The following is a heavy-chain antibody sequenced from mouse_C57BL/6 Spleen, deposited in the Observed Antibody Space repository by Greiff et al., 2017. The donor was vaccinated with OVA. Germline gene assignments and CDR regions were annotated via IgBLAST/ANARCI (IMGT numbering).Heavy chain of an antibody. CDR3: AREPTLSYYGSSYWYFDV. CDR2: INPSNGGT. V-gene: IGHV1-53*01. CDR1: GYTFTSYW. Sequence: QVHVKQPGTELVKPGASVKLSCKASGYTFTSYWMHWVKQRPGQGLEWIGNINPSNGGTNYNEKFKSKATLTVDKSSSTAYMQLSSLTSEDSAVYYCAREPTLSYYGSSYWYFDVWGTGTTVTVSS. J-gene: IGHJ1*03. D-gene: IGHD1-1*01.